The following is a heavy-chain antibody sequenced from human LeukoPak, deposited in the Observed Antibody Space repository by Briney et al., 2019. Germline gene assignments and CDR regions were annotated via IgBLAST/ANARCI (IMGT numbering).Heavy chain of an antibody. V-gene: IGHV5-51*01. Sequence: GESLKISCKGSGYSFTSYWIGWVRQMPGKGLEWMGIIYPGDSDTRYSPSFQGQVTISADKSISTAYLQWSSLKASDTAMYYCARPDLGYGSGSYSTYFDYWGQGTLVTVSS. D-gene: IGHD3-10*01. CDR1: GYSFTSYW. J-gene: IGHJ4*02. CDR3: ARPDLGYGSGSYSTYFDY. CDR2: IYPGDSDT.